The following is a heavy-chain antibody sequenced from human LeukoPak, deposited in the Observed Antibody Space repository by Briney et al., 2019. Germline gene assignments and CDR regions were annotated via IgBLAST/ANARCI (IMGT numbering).Heavy chain of an antibody. CDR2: IYRDGST. CDR1: GFTVSSNY. Sequence: PGGSLGLSCAASGFTVSSNYMSWVRQAPGKGLEWVSVIYRDGSTLYADSVKGRFSISRDNSKNTLYLQMNSLRAEDTAVYYCAVQGYGDYFDYWGQGTLVTVSS. CDR3: AVQGYGDYFDY. J-gene: IGHJ4*02. D-gene: IGHD4-17*01. V-gene: IGHV3-66*01.